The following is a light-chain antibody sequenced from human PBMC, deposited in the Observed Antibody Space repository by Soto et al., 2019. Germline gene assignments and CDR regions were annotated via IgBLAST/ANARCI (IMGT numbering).Light chain of an antibody. CDR1: QSVRSD. J-gene: IGKJ5*01. CDR2: GAS. Sequence: EIVMTQSPGTLSVAPGERATLSCRASQSVRSDVAWYQHKPGQAPRLLIYGASTRATGIPARFIRSGSETEFTITISSLHSEDFAIYYCQQYNNWVVTFGQGTRLEIK. CDR3: QQYNNWVVT. V-gene: IGKV3-15*01.